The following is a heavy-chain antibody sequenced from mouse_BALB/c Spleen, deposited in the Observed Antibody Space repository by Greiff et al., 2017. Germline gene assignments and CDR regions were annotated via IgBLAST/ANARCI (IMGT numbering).Heavy chain of an antibody. CDR3: ATPMITYYYAMDY. Sequence: VQGVESGPGLVAPSQSLSITCTVSGFSLTSYGVHWVRQPPGKGLEWLGVIWAGGSTNYNSALMSRLSISKDNSKSQVFLKMNSLQTDDTAMYYCATPMITYYYAMDYWGQGTSVTVSS. CDR1: GFSLTSYG. D-gene: IGHD2-4*01. J-gene: IGHJ4*01. CDR2: IWAGGST. V-gene: IGHV2-9*02.